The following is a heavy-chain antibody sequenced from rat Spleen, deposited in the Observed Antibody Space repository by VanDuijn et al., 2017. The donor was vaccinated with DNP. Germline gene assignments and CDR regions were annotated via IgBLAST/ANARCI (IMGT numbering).Heavy chain of an antibody. D-gene: IGHD1-2*01. J-gene: IGHJ2*01. CDR2: IIYDGSRT. CDR1: GFTFSDYN. V-gene: IGHV5S10*01. CDR3: ATPAYSSYIYVDDYFDY. Sequence: EVQLVESGGGLVQPGRSLKLSCAASGFTFSDYNMAWVRQAPKKGLEWVATIIYDGSRTYYRDSVKGRFTISRDNAKSTLYLQMDSLRSEDTATYYCATPAYSSYIYVDDYFDYWGQGVMVTVSS.